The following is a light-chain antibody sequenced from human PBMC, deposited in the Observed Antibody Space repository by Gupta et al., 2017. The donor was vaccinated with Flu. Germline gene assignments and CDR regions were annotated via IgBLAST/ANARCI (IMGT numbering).Light chain of an antibody. Sequence: GSDIGSTRVHWYQQKPGQAPVLVVYDDRDRPSGIPERFSGSNPGNTATLTISGVEAGDEADYYCQVWDTSSDRRWVFGGGTKLTVL. CDR1: DIGSTR. J-gene: IGLJ3*02. V-gene: IGLV3-21*02. CDR2: DDR. CDR3: QVWDTSSDRRWV.